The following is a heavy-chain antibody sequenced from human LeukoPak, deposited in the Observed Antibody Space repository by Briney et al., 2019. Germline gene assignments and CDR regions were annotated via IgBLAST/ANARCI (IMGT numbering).Heavy chain of an antibody. Sequence: SVKVSCKASGGTFSSYAISWVRQAPGQGLEWMGGIIPIFGTANYAQKFQGRVTITTDESTSTAYMELSSLRSEVTAVYYCASGTRRIFDYWGQGTLVTVSS. D-gene: IGHD1-14*01. CDR2: IIPIFGTA. V-gene: IGHV1-69*05. J-gene: IGHJ4*02. CDR3: ASGTRRIFDY. CDR1: GGTFSSYA.